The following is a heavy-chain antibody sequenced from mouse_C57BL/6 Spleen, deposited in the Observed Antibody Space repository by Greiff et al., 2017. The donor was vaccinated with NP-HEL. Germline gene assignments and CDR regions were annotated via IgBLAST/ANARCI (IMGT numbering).Heavy chain of an antibody. CDR3: ARNPHYYGSSPFDY. CDR2: IYPGDGDT. J-gene: IGHJ2*01. CDR1: GYAFSSSW. D-gene: IGHD1-1*01. V-gene: IGHV1-82*01. Sequence: VQLQQSGPELVKPGASVKISCKASGYAFSSSWMNWVKQRPGKGLEWIGRIYPGDGDTNYNGKFKGKATLTADKSSSTAYMQLSSLTSEDSAVYFCARNPHYYGSSPFDYWGQGTTLTVAS.